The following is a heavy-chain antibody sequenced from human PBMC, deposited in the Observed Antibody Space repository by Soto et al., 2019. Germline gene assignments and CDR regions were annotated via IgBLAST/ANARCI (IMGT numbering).Heavy chain of an antibody. Sequence: QVQLVQSGAEVKKPGSSVKVSCKASGGTFSSYTISWVRQAPGQGLEWMGRIIPILGIANYAQKFQGRVTITADKSTSAAYMELSSLGSECAAVYYCARGWQWLVRGWFDPWGQGTLVTVSS. CDR1: GGTFSSYT. J-gene: IGHJ5*02. CDR2: IIPILGIA. D-gene: IGHD6-19*01. CDR3: ARGWQWLVRGWFDP. V-gene: IGHV1-69*02.